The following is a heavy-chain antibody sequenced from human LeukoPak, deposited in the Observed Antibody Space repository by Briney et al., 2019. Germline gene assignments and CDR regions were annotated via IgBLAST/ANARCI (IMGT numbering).Heavy chain of an antibody. J-gene: IGHJ6*03. V-gene: IGHV4-39*01. CDR3: ARPVAAAGHGGYYYMDV. CDR1: GGSISSYY. CDR2: IYYSGST. Sequence: KPSETLSLTCTVSGGSISSYYWGWIRQPPGKGLEWIGSIYYSGSTYYNPSLKSRVTISVDTSKNQFSLKLSSVTAADTAVYYCARPVAAAGHGGYYYMDVWGKGTTVTISS. D-gene: IGHD6-13*01.